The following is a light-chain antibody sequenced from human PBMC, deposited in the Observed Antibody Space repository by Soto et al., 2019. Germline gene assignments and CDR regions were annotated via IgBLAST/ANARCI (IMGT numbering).Light chain of an antibody. J-gene: IGKJ4*01. CDR1: QSVSSY. Sequence: EIVLTQSPATLSLSPGERATLSCRASQSVSSYLAWYQQKPGQAPRLLIYGASSRATGIPDRFSGSGSGTDFTLTISRLEPEDFAVYYCQQYGTSPFGGGTKVDIK. CDR3: QQYGTSP. CDR2: GAS. V-gene: IGKV3-20*01.